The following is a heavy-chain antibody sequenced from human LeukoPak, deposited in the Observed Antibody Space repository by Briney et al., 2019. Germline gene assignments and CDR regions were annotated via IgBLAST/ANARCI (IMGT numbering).Heavy chain of an antibody. D-gene: IGHD2-15*01. CDR1: GFTVSSNY. V-gene: IGHV3-53*05. CDR2: IYSGGST. J-gene: IGHJ4*02. Sequence: GRSLRLSCAASGFTVSSNYMSWVRQAPGKGLEWVSVIYSGGSTYYADSVKGRFTTSRDNAKNSLYLQMNSLRVEDTALYYCIKDILPGGLDHWGQGTLVIVSS. CDR3: IKDILPGGLDH.